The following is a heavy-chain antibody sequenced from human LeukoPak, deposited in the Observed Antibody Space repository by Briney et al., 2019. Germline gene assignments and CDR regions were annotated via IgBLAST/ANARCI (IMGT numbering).Heavy chain of an antibody. CDR2: VYYSGST. D-gene: IGHD3-22*01. CDR1: GGSISTYY. Sequence: SETLSLTCTVSGGSISTYYWSWIRQPPGKGLEWIGYVYYSGSTNYNPSLMSRVTISVDTSENQFSLKPNSVTAADTAVYYCASGTYYYDSSGYWDAFDIWGQGTMVTVSS. J-gene: IGHJ3*02. CDR3: ASGTYYYDSSGYWDAFDI. V-gene: IGHV4-59*01.